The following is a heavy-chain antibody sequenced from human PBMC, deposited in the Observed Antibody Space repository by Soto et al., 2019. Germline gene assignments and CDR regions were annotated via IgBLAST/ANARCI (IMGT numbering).Heavy chain of an antibody. J-gene: IGHJ6*02. CDR3: AVAGSSTSWVDV. CDR2: IYYSGST. D-gene: IGHD2-2*01. Sequence: SETLSLTCTVSGGSISSYYWSWIRQPPGKGLEWIGYIYYSGSTNYNPSLKSRVTISVDTSKNQFSLKLSSVTAADTAVYYCAVAGSSTSWVDVWGQGTTVTVSS. V-gene: IGHV4-59*01. CDR1: GGSISSYY.